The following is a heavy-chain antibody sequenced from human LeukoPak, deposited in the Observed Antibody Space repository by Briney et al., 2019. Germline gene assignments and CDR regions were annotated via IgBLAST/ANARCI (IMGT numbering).Heavy chain of an antibody. Sequence: PSETLSLTCAVSGYSISSGYYWGWIRRPPGKGLEWIGSIYHSGSTYYNPSLKSRVTISVDTSKNQFSLKLSSVTAADTAVYYCARRAEDYGDYGLDYWGQGTLVTVSS. D-gene: IGHD4-17*01. V-gene: IGHV4-38-2*01. CDR2: IYHSGST. CDR1: GYSISSGYY. CDR3: ARRAEDYGDYGLDY. J-gene: IGHJ4*02.